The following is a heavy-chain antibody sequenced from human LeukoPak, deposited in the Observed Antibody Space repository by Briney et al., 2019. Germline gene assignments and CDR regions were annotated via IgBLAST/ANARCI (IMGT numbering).Heavy chain of an antibody. CDR1: GFTFSSYA. D-gene: IGHD1-26*01. CDR2: ISGSGGST. Sequence: PGGSLRLSCAASGFTFSSYAMSWVRQAPGKGLEWVSAISGSGGSTYYADSVKGRSTISRDNSKNTLYLQMNSLRAEDTAVYYCANSRYSGSYYASPIDYWGQGTLVTVSS. V-gene: IGHV3-23*01. J-gene: IGHJ4*02. CDR3: ANSRYSGSYYASPIDY.